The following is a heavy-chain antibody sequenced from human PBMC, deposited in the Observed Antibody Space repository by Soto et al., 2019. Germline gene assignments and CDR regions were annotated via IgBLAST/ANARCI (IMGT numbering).Heavy chain of an antibody. CDR1: GATLKNYV. CDR3: ASHYASGTNDNYFGP. V-gene: IGHV1-69*04. J-gene: IGHJ5*02. D-gene: IGHD3-10*01. CDR2: IIPFLGIP. Sequence: GASVKVSCKASGATLKNYVISWVRQAPGRGLEWMGRIIPFLGIPNYAQKFQDRITIIADKSTSTVYMDLSALRSEDTAVYYCASHYASGTNDNYFGPWGQGTLVTVS.